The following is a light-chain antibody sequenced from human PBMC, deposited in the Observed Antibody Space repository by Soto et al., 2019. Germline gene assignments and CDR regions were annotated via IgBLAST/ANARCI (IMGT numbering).Light chain of an antibody. V-gene: IGKV3-20*01. J-gene: IGKJ3*01. CDR3: QQYGSSPFT. CDR2: GAS. Sequence: EIVLTQSPGTLSLSPGERATLSCRASQSVSSSYLAWYQQKPGQAPRLPIYGASTRATGSPDRFSGGGSGTDFTLTISRLEPEDFAVYYCQQYGSSPFTFGPGTKVDI. CDR1: QSVSSSY.